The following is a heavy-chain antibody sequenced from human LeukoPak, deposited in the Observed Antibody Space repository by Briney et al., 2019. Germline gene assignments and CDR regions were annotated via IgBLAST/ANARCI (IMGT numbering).Heavy chain of an antibody. Sequence: PSETLSLTCAVSGGSISSSNWWSWVRQPPGKGLERIGEIYHSGSTNYNPSLKSRVTISVDKSKNQFSLKLTSVTAADTAVYYCARRVLGYCSSISCYGDYWGQGTLVTVSS. V-gene: IGHV4-4*02. CDR2: IYHSGST. CDR1: GGSISSSNW. J-gene: IGHJ4*02. CDR3: ARRVLGYCSSISCYGDY. D-gene: IGHD2-2*01.